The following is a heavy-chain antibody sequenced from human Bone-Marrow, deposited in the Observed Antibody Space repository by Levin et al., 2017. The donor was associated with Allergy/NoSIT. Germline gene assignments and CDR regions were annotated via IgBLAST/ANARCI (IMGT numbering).Heavy chain of an antibody. V-gene: IGHV1-46*01. D-gene: IGHD6-19*01. Sequence: GGSLRLSCKASGYPFTNYFMHWVRQAPGQGLEWMAKIDPSDGGTDYAQNFQGRITVTRDTSTSTVYMELSSLRSDDTAIYYCARDVLVKAVAMAGLEWGQGTPVTVSS. CDR2: IDPSDGGT. CDR3: ARDVLVKAVAMAGLE. CDR1: GYPFTNYF. J-gene: IGHJ4*02.